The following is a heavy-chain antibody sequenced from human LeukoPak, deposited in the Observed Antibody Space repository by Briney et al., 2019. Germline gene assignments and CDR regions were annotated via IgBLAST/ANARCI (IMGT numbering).Heavy chain of an antibody. Sequence: PGRSLGLSCAASGFTFSSYEMTWVRQAPGKGLEYISYISNSGHNVYYADSVKGRFTISRDNAKSSLYLQVDSLRAEDTAVYYCARDQGKYSHGQLDYWGQGILVTVSA. D-gene: IGHD5-18*01. CDR3: ARDQGKYSHGQLDY. J-gene: IGHJ4*02. V-gene: IGHV3-48*03. CDR2: ISNSGHNV. CDR1: GFTFSSYE.